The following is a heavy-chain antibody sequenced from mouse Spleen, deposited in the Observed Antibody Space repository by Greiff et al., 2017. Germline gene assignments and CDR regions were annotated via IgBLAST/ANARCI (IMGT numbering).Heavy chain of an antibody. CDR2: ILPGSGST. Sequence: QVQLQQSGAELMKPGASVKLSCKATGYTFTGYWIEWVKQRPGHGLEWIGEILPGSGSTNYNEKFKGKATFTADTSSNTAYMQLSSLTTEDSAIYYCVYYYGSSYGYYYAMDYWGQGTSVTVSS. CDR1: GYTFTGYW. J-gene: IGHJ4*01. V-gene: IGHV1-9*01. CDR3: VYYYGSSYGYYYAMDY. D-gene: IGHD1-1*01.